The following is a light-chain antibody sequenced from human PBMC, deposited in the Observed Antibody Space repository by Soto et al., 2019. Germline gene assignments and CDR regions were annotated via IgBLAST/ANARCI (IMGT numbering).Light chain of an antibody. Sequence: QSALTQPASVSGSPRQSITISCTGTSSDVGGYNYVSWYQQHPGKAPKLMIYEVSNRPSGVSNRFSGSKSGNTASLTISGLQAEDEADYYCRSYTSSSTLWVFGGGTKVTVL. CDR1: SSDVGGYNY. CDR2: EVS. J-gene: IGLJ3*02. CDR3: RSYTSSSTLWV. V-gene: IGLV2-14*01.